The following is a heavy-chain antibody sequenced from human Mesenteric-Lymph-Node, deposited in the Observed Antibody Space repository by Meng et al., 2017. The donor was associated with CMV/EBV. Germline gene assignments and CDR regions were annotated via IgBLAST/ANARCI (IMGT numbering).Heavy chain of an antibody. CDR1: GYTFTGYY. CDR3: ARHSYGSTHLWLTRWFDY. V-gene: IGHV1-2*02. D-gene: IGHD5-18*01. J-gene: IGHJ4*02. Sequence: ASVKVSCKASGYTFTGYYMLWVRQAPGQGLEWMGWINPNSDGTNYAQKFQGRVTMTRDTSISTAYMELSSLRSDDTAVYYCARHSYGSTHLWLTRWFDYWGQGTLVTVSS. CDR2: INPNSDGT.